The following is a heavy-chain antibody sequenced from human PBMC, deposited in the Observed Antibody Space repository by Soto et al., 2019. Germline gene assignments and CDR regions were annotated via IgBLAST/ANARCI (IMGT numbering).Heavy chain of an antibody. J-gene: IGHJ6*02. Sequence: VKVSCKASGGTFSSYAISWVRQAPGQGLEWMGGIIPIFGTANYAQKFQGRVTITADESTSTAYMELSSLRSEDTAVYYCARNYGSGSPRYYGMDVWGQGTTVTVSS. V-gene: IGHV1-69*01. D-gene: IGHD3-10*01. CDR1: GGTFSSYA. CDR2: IIPIFGTA. CDR3: ARNYGSGSPRYYGMDV.